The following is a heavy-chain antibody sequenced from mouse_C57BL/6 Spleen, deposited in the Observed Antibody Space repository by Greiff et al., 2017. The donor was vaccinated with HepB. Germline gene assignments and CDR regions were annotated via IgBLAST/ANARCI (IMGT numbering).Heavy chain of an antibody. CDR3: ARGPFGSSYKFDY. D-gene: IGHD1-1*01. Sequence: ESGPGLVKPSQSLSLTCSVTGYSITSGYYWNWIRQFPGNKLEWMGYISYDGSNNYNPSLKNRISITRDTSKNQFFLKLNSVTTEDTATYYCARGPFGSSYKFDYWGQGTTLTVSS. CDR1: GYSITSGYY. V-gene: IGHV3-6*01. J-gene: IGHJ2*01. CDR2: ISYDGSN.